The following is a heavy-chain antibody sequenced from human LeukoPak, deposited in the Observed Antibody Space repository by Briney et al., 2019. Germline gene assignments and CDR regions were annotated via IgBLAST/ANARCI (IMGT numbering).Heavy chain of an antibody. Sequence: QSGGSLRLSCAASGFTFSTYWMTWVRQAPGQGLEWVANIKQDGSEKYYVDSVKGRFTISRDNAKNSLYLQMNSLRAEDTAVYYCARGGAGSAHYAYWGQGTLVTVSS. V-gene: IGHV3-7*05. CDR1: GFTFSTYW. J-gene: IGHJ4*02. CDR2: IKQDGSEK. CDR3: ARGGAGSAHYAY. D-gene: IGHD3-16*01.